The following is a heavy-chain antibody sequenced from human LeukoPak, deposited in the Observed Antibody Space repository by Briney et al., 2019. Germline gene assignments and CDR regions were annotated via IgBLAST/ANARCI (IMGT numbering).Heavy chain of an antibody. J-gene: IGHJ4*02. D-gene: IGHD6-13*01. CDR2: INPNSGVT. Sequence: ASVKVSCKASGYIFTGYYIHWVRQAPGQGLEWMGWINPNSGVTRYAQKFQGRVTTTRDTSINTAYMEVSRLRSDDTAVYYCARGGNWQQLVEYYFDHWGQGTLVTVSS. V-gene: IGHV1-2*02. CDR1: GYIFTGYY. CDR3: ARGGNWQQLVEYYFDH.